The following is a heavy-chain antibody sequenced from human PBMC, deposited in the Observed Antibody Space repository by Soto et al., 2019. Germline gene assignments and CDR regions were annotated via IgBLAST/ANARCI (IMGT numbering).Heavy chain of an antibody. V-gene: IGHV3-23*01. D-gene: IGHD3-10*01. CDR1: GFMFSSYA. Sequence: LRLSCAASGFMFSSYAMTWVRQAPGKGLEWVSVISGSGDNTYYADSVKGRFTISRDGSKDTLYLQMNSLRADDTAVYYCAKTFFSGSGSYRGWFDPWGQGTQVTVSS. CDR3: AKTFFSGSGSYRGWFDP. J-gene: IGHJ5*02. CDR2: ISGSGDNT.